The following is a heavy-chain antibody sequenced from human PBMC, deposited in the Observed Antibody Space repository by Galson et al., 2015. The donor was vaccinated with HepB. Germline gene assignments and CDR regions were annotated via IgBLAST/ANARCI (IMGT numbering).Heavy chain of an antibody. V-gene: IGHV3-30*04. CDR3: ARAPMTTVATGDAFDI. Sequence: SLRLFCAASEFTFSSYPMHWVRQAPGKGLERVAFISYDGSDKYYADSVKGRFTISRDDSKNTLYLQMNSLRTEDTAVYYCARAPMTTVATGDAFDIWGQGTLVTVSS. CDR2: ISYDGSDK. CDR1: EFTFSSYP. J-gene: IGHJ3*02. D-gene: IGHD4-23*01.